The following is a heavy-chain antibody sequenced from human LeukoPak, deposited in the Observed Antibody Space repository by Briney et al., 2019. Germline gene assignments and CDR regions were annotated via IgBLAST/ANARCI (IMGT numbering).Heavy chain of an antibody. D-gene: IGHD3-10*01. Sequence: GGSLRLSCAASGFTFSSYGMHWVRQAPGKGLEWVAVISYDGSNKYYADSVKGRFTISRDNSKNTLYLQMNSLGAEDTAVYYCAKEKYYYGSGSLDYWGQGTLVTVSS. CDR1: GFTFSSYG. V-gene: IGHV3-30*18. J-gene: IGHJ4*02. CDR2: ISYDGSNK. CDR3: AKEKYYYGSGSLDY.